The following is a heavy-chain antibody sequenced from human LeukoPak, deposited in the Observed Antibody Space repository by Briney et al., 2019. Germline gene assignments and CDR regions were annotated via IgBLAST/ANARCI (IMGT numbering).Heavy chain of an antibody. J-gene: IGHJ4*02. D-gene: IGHD4-17*01. CDR2: IYYSGST. Sequence: SETLSLTCTVSGGSISSGDYYWSWIRQPPGKGLEWIGYIYYSGSTYSNPSLKSRVTISVDTSKNQFSLKLSSVTAADTAVYYCARGEDYGDTFDYWGQGTLVTVSS. V-gene: IGHV4-30-4*01. CDR1: GGSISSGDYY. CDR3: ARGEDYGDTFDY.